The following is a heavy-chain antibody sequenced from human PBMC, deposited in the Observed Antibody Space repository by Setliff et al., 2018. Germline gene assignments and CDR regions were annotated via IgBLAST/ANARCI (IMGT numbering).Heavy chain of an antibody. D-gene: IGHD1-1*01. CDR2: IYHNGDT. CDR3: ARDRTAYSYGLDV. CDR1: GGPISPYF. V-gene: IGHV4-59*01. J-gene: IGHJ6*02. Sequence: SETLSLTCTVSGGPISPYFWSWIRQSPGKGLEWIGYIYHNGDTNFNPSLKTRVTMSVDTSKNQFALNLRSVTAADSAVYYCARDRTAYSYGLDVWGQGTTVTVS.